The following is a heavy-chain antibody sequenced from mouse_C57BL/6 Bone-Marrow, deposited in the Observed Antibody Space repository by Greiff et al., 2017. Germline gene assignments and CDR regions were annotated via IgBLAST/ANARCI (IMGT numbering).Heavy chain of an antibody. Sequence: QVQLQQSGAELARPGASVKLSCKASGYTFTSYGISWVKQRTGQGLEWIGEIYPRSGNTYYNEQFKGKATLTADKSSSTAYMELRSLTSEDSAVYFCARTVRRSHYDYDATYWGQGTLVTVSA. CDR3: ARTVRRSHYDYDATY. J-gene: IGHJ3*01. CDR2: IYPRSGNT. D-gene: IGHD2-4*01. CDR1: GYTFTSYG. V-gene: IGHV1-81*01.